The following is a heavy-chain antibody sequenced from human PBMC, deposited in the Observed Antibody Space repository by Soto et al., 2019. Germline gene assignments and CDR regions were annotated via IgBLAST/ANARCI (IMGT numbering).Heavy chain of an antibody. CDR3: ARAHEVAWFDS. Sequence: EVQLVESGGGLVKPGESLRLSCAASGFSFSSYTMNWVRQAPGKGLQWVSSITNRGTHTYSADSVKGRFTISRDNDKNALYLQMINLRAEDTAIYFCARAHEVAWFDSWGLRTLVTVTS. CDR2: ITNRGTHT. V-gene: IGHV3-21*01. CDR1: GFSFSSYT. J-gene: IGHJ5*01.